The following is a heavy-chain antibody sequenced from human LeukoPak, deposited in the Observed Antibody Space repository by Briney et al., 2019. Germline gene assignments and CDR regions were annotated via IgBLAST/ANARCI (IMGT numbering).Heavy chain of an antibody. V-gene: IGHV3-21*01. CDR1: GFPFRNYE. Sequence: GSLRLSCAVSGFPFRNYEMNWVRQAPGKGLEWVSSISSSSSYIHYADSVKGRFAISRDNAKNSLYLQMNSLRAEDTAVYYCARDFTMIVEGWMSYWGQGTLVTVSS. J-gene: IGHJ4*02. CDR2: ISSSSSYI. CDR3: ARDFTMIVEGWMSY. D-gene: IGHD3-22*01.